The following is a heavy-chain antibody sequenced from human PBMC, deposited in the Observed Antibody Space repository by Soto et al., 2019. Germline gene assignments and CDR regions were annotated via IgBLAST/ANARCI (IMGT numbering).Heavy chain of an antibody. Sequence: GGSLRLSCAASGFTFSSYAMSWVRQAPGKGLEWVSAISGSGGSTYYADSVKGRFTISRDNSKNTLYLQMNSLRAEDTAVYYCAKDPLGRILCEDYFDYWGQGTLVTVSS. CDR3: AKDPLGRILCEDYFDY. V-gene: IGHV3-23*01. CDR1: GFTFSSYA. J-gene: IGHJ4*02. D-gene: IGHD2-15*01. CDR2: ISGSGGST.